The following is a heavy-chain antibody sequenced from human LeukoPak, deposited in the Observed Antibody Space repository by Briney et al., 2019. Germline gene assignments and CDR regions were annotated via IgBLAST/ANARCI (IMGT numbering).Heavy chain of an antibody. D-gene: IGHD3-22*01. Sequence: GASVKVSCKASGGTFSSYAISWVRQAPGQGLEWMGGIIPIFGTANYAQKFQGRVMITTDESTSTAYMELSSLRSEDTAVYYCARDGYYDSSGYYYYYMDVWGKGTTVTVSS. CDR2: IIPIFGTA. CDR1: GGTFSSYA. V-gene: IGHV1-69*05. CDR3: ARDGYYDSSGYYYYYMDV. J-gene: IGHJ6*03.